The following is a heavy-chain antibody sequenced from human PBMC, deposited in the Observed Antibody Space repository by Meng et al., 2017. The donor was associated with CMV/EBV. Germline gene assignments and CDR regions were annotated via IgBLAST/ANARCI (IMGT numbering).Heavy chain of an antibody. CDR1: GFTFSSYG. D-gene: IGHD3-22*01. V-gene: IGHV3-30*02. J-gene: IGHJ4*02. Sequence: GESLKISCAASGFTFSSYGMHWVRQAPGKGLEWVAFIRYDGSNKYYADSVKGRFTISRDKSKNTLYLQMNSLRAEDTAVYYCAKDLGGHRGYYYDSSGPLPGDYWGQGTLVTVSS. CDR2: IRYDGSNK. CDR3: AKDLGGHRGYYYDSSGPLPGDY.